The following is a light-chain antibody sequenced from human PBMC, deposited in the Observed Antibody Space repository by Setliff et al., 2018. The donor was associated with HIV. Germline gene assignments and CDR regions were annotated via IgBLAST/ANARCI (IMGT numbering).Light chain of an antibody. CDR1: SSNLGSNT. J-gene: IGLJ1*01. CDR3: AAWDDSLNAFYV. Sequence: QSVLTQPPSASGTPGQRVTISCSGSSSNLGSNTVNWYQQLPGTAPKLLISSNNQRPSGVPDRFSGSKSGTSASLAISGLQSDDEADYYCAAWDDSLNAFYVFGTGTKVTVL. V-gene: IGLV1-44*01. CDR2: SNN.